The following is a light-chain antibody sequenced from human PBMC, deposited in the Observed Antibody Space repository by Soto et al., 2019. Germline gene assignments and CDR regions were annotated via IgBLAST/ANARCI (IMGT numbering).Light chain of an antibody. CDR1: SSDVGGYNY. V-gene: IGLV2-14*01. J-gene: IGLJ2*01. Sequence: QSVLTQPASVSGSPGQSITISCTGTSSDVGGYNYVSWYQQHPGKAPKFMIYEVSNRPSGVSNRFSGSKSGNTVSLTISGLQAEYEADDYYSSYTRNSTLVFGGGTKLTVL. CDR2: EVS. CDR3: SSYTRNSTLV.